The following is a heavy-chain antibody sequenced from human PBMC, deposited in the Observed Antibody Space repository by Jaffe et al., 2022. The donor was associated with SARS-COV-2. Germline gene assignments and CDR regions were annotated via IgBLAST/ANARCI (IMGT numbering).Heavy chain of an antibody. Sequence: QVQLQESGPGLVKPSETLSLTCTVSGGSISTYYWSWIRQPPGKGLECIGYLYNSGSTNFNPSLKTRVTMSVDTSKNQFSLKLSSVTAADTAVYYCARLNWHVDTAMVFDYWGQGTLVTVSS. V-gene: IGHV4-59*01. CDR1: GGSISTYY. D-gene: IGHD5-18*01. J-gene: IGHJ4*02. CDR2: LYNSGST. CDR3: ARLNWHVDTAMVFDY.